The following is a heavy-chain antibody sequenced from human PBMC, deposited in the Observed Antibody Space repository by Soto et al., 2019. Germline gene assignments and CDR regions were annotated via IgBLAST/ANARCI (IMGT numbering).Heavy chain of an antibody. CDR3: ARHEPDVDTAMVDAYYYYGMDV. CDR1: GYSLTSYW. CDR2: IDPSDSYT. V-gene: IGHV5-10-1*01. D-gene: IGHD5-18*01. Sequence: GESLKISCKGSGYSLTSYWISWVRQMPGKGLEWMGRIDPSDSYTNYSPSFQGHVTISADKSISTAYLQWSSLKASDTAMYYCARHEPDVDTAMVDAYYYYGMDVWGQGTTVTVSS. J-gene: IGHJ6*02.